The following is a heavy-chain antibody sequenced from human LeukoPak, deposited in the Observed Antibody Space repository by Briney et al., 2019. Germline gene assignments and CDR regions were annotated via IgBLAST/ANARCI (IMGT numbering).Heavy chain of an antibody. CDR3: ARPPIIVGATADDAFDI. D-gene: IGHD1-26*01. CDR1: GGSFSGYY. V-gene: IGHV4-34*01. Sequence: SETLSLTCTVYGGSFSGYYWSWIRQPPGKGLEWIGEVNHSGSTNYNPSLKSRVTISVDTSKNQFSLKLSSVTAADTAVYYCARPPIIVGATADDAFDIWGQGTMVTVSS. CDR2: VNHSGST. J-gene: IGHJ3*02.